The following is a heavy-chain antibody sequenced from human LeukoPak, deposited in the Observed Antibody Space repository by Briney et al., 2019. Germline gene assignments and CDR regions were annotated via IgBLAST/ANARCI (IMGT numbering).Heavy chain of an antibody. J-gene: IGHJ5*01. Sequence: GGSLRLSCAASGFTFDDYAMTWARQAPGKGLEWVSAISASAANTYYPDSVRGRFIVSRDNSKNTLYLQMNRLRAEDRAVYYCAXXXXXPXYXXXNN. V-gene: IGHV3-23*01. CDR1: GFTFDDYA. D-gene: IGHD3-10*01. CDR2: ISASAANT. CDR3: AXXXXXPXYXXXNN.